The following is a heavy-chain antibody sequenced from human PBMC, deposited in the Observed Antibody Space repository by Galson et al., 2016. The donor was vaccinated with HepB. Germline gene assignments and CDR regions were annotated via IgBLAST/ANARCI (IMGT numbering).Heavy chain of an antibody. Sequence: EPLSLTCTVSGGSIRTYYWSWIRQPPGKGLEWIAYIHDSGRTNYNPSLKSRVTMSVDTSKNQFSLRLSPVCAADTAVYYGAKYDSSGLDDWGQGTLVTVSS. V-gene: IGHV4-59*01. J-gene: IGHJ4*02. D-gene: IGHD3-22*01. CDR3: AKYDSSGLDD. CDR2: IHDSGRT. CDR1: GGSIRTYY.